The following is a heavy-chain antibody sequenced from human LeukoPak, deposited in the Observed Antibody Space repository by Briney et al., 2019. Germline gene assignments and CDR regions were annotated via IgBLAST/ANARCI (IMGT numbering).Heavy chain of an antibody. Sequence: GGSLRLSCAASGFTFSSYAMGWVRQAPGKGPEWVSSISGSGGHTYFADSVKGRFTISRDNSKNTLDLQMNSLKVEDTAVYYCAKFRYHSNDNNHLDFNYWGQGTLVTVSS. CDR2: ISGSGGHT. V-gene: IGHV3-23*01. J-gene: IGHJ4*02. D-gene: IGHD3-22*01. CDR3: AKFRYHSNDNNHLDFNY. CDR1: GFTFSSYA.